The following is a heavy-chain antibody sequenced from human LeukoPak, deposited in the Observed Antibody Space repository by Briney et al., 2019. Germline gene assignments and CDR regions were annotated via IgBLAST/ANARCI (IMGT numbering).Heavy chain of an antibody. Sequence: SETLSLTCAVYGGSFSGYYWSWILQPPGKGLEWIGEINHSGSTNYNPSLKSRVTISVDTSKNQFSLKLSSVTAADTAVYYCARRGEKYCTNCRYYFDYWGQGTLVTVSS. CDR2: INHSGST. D-gene: IGHD2-8*01. V-gene: IGHV4-34*01. CDR1: GGSFSGYY. CDR3: ARRGEKYCTNCRYYFDY. J-gene: IGHJ4*02.